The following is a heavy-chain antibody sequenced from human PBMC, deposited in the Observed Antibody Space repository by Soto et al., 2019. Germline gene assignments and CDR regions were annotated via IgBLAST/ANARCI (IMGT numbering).Heavy chain of an antibody. CDR2: ISGGGSNT. V-gene: IGHV3-23*01. Sequence: PGGSLRLSCAASGFPFSSYVMAWVRQARGKGLEWVSGISGGGSNTFYADSVKGRFTISRDNSKNTLLLQMNSLGAEDTAVYYCAKDSNKYSSSLRGRYFDYWGQGIGVTVS. CDR1: GFPFSSYV. J-gene: IGHJ4*02. CDR3: AKDSNKYSSSLRGRYFDY. D-gene: IGHD4-4*01.